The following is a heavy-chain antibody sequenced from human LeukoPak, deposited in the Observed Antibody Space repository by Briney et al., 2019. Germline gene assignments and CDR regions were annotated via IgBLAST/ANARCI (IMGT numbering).Heavy chain of an antibody. CDR1: GFTFSSYG. V-gene: IGHV3-30*02. J-gene: IGHJ4*02. CDR3: AKDGSYGYSLHY. CDR2: IRYDGSNK. Sequence: GGSLRLSCAVSGFTFSSYGMHWVRQAPGKGLEWVAFIRYDGSNKYYADSVKGRFTISRDNSKNTLYLQMNSLRAEDTAVYYCAKDGSYGYSLHYWGQGTLVTVSS. D-gene: IGHD5-18*01.